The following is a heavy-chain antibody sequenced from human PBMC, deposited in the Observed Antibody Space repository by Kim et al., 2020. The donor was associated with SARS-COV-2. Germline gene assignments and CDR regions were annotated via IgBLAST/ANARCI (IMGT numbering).Heavy chain of an antibody. CDR2: IWYDGSNK. J-gene: IGHJ4*02. Sequence: GGSLRLSCVASGFTFSSYGMHWVRLAPGKGLEWVAVIWYDGSNKYYADSVKGRFTISRDNSKNTLYLQMNSLRAEDTAVYYCAKGGYSGYDLGPCDYWGRGTLVTVAS. CDR3: AKGGYSGYDLGPCDY. V-gene: IGHV3-33*06. CDR1: GFTFSSYG. D-gene: IGHD5-12*01.